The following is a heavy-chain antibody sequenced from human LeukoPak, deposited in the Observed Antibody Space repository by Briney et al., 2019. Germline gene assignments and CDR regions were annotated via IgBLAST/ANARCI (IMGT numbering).Heavy chain of an antibody. D-gene: IGHD3-16*01. V-gene: IGHV4-61*02. J-gene: IGHJ2*01. CDR2: IYTSGST. Sequence: SQTLSLTCTVSGGSISSGSYYWSWIGQPAGKGLEWIGRIYTSGSTNYNPSLKSRVTISVDTSKNQFSLKLSSVTAADTAVYYCARGAPDFDLWGRGTLVTVSS. CDR1: GGSISSGSYY. CDR3: ARGAPDFDL.